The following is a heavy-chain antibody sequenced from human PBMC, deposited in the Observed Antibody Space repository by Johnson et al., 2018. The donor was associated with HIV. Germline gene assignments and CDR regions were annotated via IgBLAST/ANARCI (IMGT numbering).Heavy chain of an antibody. V-gene: IGHV3-9*01. Sequence: QLVESGGGLVQPGRSLRLSCAASGFTFDDYAMHWVRQAPGKGLEWVSGIRWNSGSIGYADSVKGRFTLPRDNSKNTLYLQMNSLRAEDTALYYCAKDLGDAVGDTHYAFDIWGQGTMVTVSS. CDR1: GFTFDDYA. D-gene: IGHD1-26*01. J-gene: IGHJ3*02. CDR3: AKDLGDAVGDTHYAFDI. CDR2: IRWNSGSI.